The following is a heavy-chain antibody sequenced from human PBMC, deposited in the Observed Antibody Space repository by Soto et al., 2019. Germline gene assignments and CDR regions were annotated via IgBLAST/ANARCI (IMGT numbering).Heavy chain of an antibody. V-gene: IGHV1-8*01. CDR1: GYTFTSYD. CDR3: AREGIKYTDGWSPSPYYYSYMDV. J-gene: IGHJ6*03. Sequence: QVQLVQSGAEVKKPGASVKVSCKASGYTFTSYDINWVRQATRQGLEWMGWTNPNSGNTGYAQKFQGRVTMTRNTSISTAYMELSSLRSEDTAVYYCAREGIKYTDGWSPSPYYYSYMDVWGKGTTVTVSS. CDR2: TNPNSGNT. D-gene: IGHD5-18*01.